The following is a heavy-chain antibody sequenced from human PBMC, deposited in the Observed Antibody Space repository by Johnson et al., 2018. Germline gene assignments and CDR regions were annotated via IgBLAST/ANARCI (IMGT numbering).Heavy chain of an antibody. CDR2: ISWNSGSI. CDR1: GFTFDDYA. V-gene: IGHV3-9*01. D-gene: IGHD3-22*01. Sequence: VQLVESGGGLVQPGRSLRLSCAASGFTFDDYAMHWVRQAPGKGLEWVSGISWNSGSIGYADSVKGRFTISRDNAKNSLYLQMNSLRDEDTAGYYCARGYYYDSSGTPQGDIWGQGTMVTVSS. CDR3: ARGYYYDSSGTPQGDI. J-gene: IGHJ3*02.